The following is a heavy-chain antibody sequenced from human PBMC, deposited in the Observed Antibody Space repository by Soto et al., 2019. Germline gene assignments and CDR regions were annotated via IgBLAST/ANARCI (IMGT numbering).Heavy chain of an antibody. Sequence: PGGSLRLSCAASGFTLSSYGMHGVRQAPGKGLEWVAVISYDGSNKYYADSVKGRFTISRDNSKNTLYLQMNSLRAEDTAVYYCAKGRPATYYDFWSGSYGMDVWGQGTTVTVSS. CDR1: GFTLSSYG. J-gene: IGHJ6*02. D-gene: IGHD3-3*01. V-gene: IGHV3-30*18. CDR3: AKGRPATYYDFWSGSYGMDV. CDR2: ISYDGSNK.